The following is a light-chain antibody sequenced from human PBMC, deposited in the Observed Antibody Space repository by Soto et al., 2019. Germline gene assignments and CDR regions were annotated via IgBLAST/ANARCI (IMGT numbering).Light chain of an antibody. V-gene: IGLV2-14*01. CDR1: SSHVGGYNY. CDR2: DVS. Sequence: QSALTQPASVSGSPGPSITISCTGTSSHVGGYNYVSWYQQHPGKAPKLMIYDVSNRPSGVSNRFSGSKSRNTASLTISGLQAEDEADYYCSSYTSSSTLHVFGTGTKLTVL. CDR3: SSYTSSSTLHV. J-gene: IGLJ1*01.